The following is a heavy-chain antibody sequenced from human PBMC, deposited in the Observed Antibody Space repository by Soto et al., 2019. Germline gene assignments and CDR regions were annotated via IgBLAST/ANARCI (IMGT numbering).Heavy chain of an antibody. V-gene: IGHV4-34*01. CDR1: GGSFSGYY. D-gene: IGHD3-10*01. CDR2: INHSGST. CDR3: ARVIVTSITMVRGVIPTYFDY. Sequence: SETLSLTCAVYGGSFSGYYWSWIRQPPGKGLEWIGEINHSGSTNYNPSLKSRVTISVDTSKNQFSLKLSSVTAADTAVYYCARVIVTSITMVRGVIPTYFDYWGQGTLVTVSS. J-gene: IGHJ4*02.